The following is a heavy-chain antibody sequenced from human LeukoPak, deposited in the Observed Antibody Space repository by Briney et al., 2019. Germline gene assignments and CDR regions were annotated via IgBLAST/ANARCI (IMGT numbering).Heavy chain of an antibody. D-gene: IGHD3-10*01. CDR3: ARRHYYYGSGSYPYYCFDY. CDR2: INPNSGGT. J-gene: IGHJ4*02. V-gene: IGHV1-2*02. CDR1: GYTFTGYY. Sequence: ASVKVSCKASGYTFTGYYMHWVRQAPGQGLEWMGWINPNSGGTNYAQKFQGRVTMTRDTSISTAYMELSRLRSDDTAVYYCARRHYYYGSGSYPYYCFDYWGQGTLVTVSS.